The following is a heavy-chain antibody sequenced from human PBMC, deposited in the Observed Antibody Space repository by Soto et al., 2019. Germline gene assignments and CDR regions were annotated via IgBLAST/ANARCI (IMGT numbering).Heavy chain of an antibody. D-gene: IGHD2-15*01. V-gene: IGHV4-39*02. Sequence: SETLSLTCTVSGASLSSISYYWGWIRQPPGKGLEWVGSIFFTGSIYYNPSLKSRVTISVDTSRNHFSLMVSSVTAADTAVYYCASRHCSGGSCYNPGFDPWGQGALVTVSS. CDR3: ASRHCSGGSCYNPGFDP. CDR1: GASLSSISYY. J-gene: IGHJ5*02. CDR2: IFFTGSI.